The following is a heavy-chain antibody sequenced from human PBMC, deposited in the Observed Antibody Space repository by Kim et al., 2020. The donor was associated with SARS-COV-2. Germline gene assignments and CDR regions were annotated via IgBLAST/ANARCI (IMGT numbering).Heavy chain of an antibody. J-gene: IGHJ6*02. Sequence: GGSLRLSCAASGFTFSNYGMNWVRQAPGKGLEWVAVIWYDGSNKYYADSVKGRFTISRDNSKNTLYLQMNSLRAEDTAVYYCAREGGTGGYEYYYYGMDVWGQGTTVTVSS. CDR3: AREGGTGGYEYYYYGMDV. CDR2: IWYDGSNK. CDR1: GFTFSNYG. V-gene: IGHV3-33*01. D-gene: IGHD5-12*01.